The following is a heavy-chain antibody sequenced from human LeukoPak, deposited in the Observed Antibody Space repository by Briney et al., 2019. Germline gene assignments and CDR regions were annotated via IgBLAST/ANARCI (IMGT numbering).Heavy chain of an antibody. CDR3: AREEGLVVPAARDDY. CDR1: GYAFTSYD. D-gene: IGHD2-2*01. J-gene: IGHJ4*02. Sequence: ASVKVSCKASGYAFTSYDINWVRQAPGQGLEWMGIINPSGGSTSYAQKFQGRVTMTRDTSTSTVYMELSSLRSEDTAVYYCAREEGLVVPAARDDYWGQGTLVTVSS. CDR2: INPSGGST. V-gene: IGHV1-46*01.